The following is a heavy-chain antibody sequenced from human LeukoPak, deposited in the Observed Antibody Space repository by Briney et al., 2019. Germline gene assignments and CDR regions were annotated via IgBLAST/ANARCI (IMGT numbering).Heavy chain of an antibody. V-gene: IGHV4-39*01. Sequence: PSETLSLTCTVSGGSISSSSYYWGWIRQPPGKGLEWIGSIYYSGSTYYNPSPKSRVTISVDTSKNQFSLKLSSVTAADTAVYYCARLEMREGPEDYWGQGTLVTVSS. CDR2: IYYSGST. CDR3: ARLEMREGPEDY. CDR1: GGSISSSSYY. J-gene: IGHJ4*02. D-gene: IGHD5-24*01.